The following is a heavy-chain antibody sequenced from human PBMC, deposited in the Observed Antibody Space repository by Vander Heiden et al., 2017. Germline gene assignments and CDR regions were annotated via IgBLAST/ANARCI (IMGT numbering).Heavy chain of an antibody. Sequence: QVQLVQSGAEVKKPGSSVKVSCQASGGPFSSYAISWVRQATGQGLEWMGGIIPIFGTANYAQKFQGRVTITADESTSTAYMELSSLRSEDTAVYYCARDRRRIGPRADDAFDIWGQGTMVTVSS. D-gene: IGHD2-15*01. CDR1: GGPFSSYA. J-gene: IGHJ3*02. CDR2: IIPIFGTA. V-gene: IGHV1-69*01. CDR3: ARDRRRIGPRADDAFDI.